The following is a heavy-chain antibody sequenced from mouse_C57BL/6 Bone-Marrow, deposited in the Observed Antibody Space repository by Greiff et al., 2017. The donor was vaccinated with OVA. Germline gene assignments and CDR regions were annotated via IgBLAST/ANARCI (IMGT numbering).Heavy chain of an antibody. V-gene: IGHV1-82*01. CDR3: ARRGLYDYDWFAY. D-gene: IGHD2-4*01. CDR1: GYAFSSSW. CDR2: IYPGDGDT. J-gene: IGHJ3*01. Sequence: QVQLKQSGPELVKPGASVKISCKASGYAFSSSWMNWVKQRPGKGLEWIGRIYPGDGDTNYNGKFKGKATLTADKSSSTAYMQLSSLTSEDSAVYFCARRGLYDYDWFAYWGQGTLVTVSA.